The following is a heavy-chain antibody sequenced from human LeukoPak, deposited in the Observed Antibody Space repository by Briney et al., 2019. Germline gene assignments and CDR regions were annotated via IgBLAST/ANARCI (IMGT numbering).Heavy chain of an antibody. J-gene: IGHJ4*02. CDR1: GITLSNYG. CDR3: AKRGVVIRVILVGFHKEAYYFDS. Sequence: GGSLRLSCAVSGITLSNYGMSWVRQAPGKGLEWVAGISDSGGSTNYADSVKGRVTISRDNPKNTLYLQMNSLRDEDTDVYFCAKRGVVIRVILVGFHKEAYYFDSWGQGALVTVSS. D-gene: IGHD3-22*01. CDR2: ISDSGGST. V-gene: IGHV3-23*01.